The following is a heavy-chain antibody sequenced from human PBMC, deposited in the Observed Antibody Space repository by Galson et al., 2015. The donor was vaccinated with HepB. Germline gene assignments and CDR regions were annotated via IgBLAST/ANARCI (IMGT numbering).Heavy chain of an antibody. V-gene: IGHV1-18*04. Sequence: SVKVSCKASGYTFTSYGISWVRQAPGQGLEWMGWISAYNGNTNYAQKLQGRVTMTTDTSTSTAYMELRSLRSDDTAVYYCARGKYYYDSSGYLPFDYWGQEPWSPSPQ. CDR3: ARGKYYYDSSGYLPFDY. CDR1: GYTFTSYG. CDR2: ISAYNGNT. J-gene: IGHJ4*01. D-gene: IGHD3-22*01.